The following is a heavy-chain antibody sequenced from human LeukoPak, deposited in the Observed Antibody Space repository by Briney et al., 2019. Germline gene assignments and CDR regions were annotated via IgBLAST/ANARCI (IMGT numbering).Heavy chain of an antibody. Sequence: GGSLRLSCAASGFTVSSNYMSWVRQAPGKGLEWVSVIYSGGSTYYADSVKGRFTTSRDNSKNTVYLQMNSLRAGDTAVYYCARGGNSSSWYYWGQGTLVTVSS. D-gene: IGHD6-13*01. J-gene: IGHJ4*02. V-gene: IGHV3-53*01. CDR1: GFTVSSNY. CDR3: ARGGNSSSWYY. CDR2: IYSGGST.